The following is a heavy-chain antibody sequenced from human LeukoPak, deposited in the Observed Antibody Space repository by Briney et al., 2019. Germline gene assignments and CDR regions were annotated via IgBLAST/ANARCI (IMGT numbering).Heavy chain of an antibody. V-gene: IGHV3-20*04. J-gene: IGHJ4*02. Sequence: GGSLRLSCAASGFTFDEYGMSWVRQAPGKGLEWVSGINWNGGSTGYADSVKGRFTISRDNAKNSLYLQMNSLRAEDTALYYCAREDYDILTGYSGITYWGQGTLVTVSS. CDR3: AREDYDILTGYSGITY. D-gene: IGHD3-9*01. CDR1: GFTFDEYG. CDR2: INWNGGST.